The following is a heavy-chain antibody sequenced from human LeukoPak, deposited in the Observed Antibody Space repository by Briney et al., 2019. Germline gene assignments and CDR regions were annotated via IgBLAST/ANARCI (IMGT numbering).Heavy chain of an antibody. D-gene: IGHD6-13*01. CDR3: ARFSIAAAARNGFYI. Sequence: PSETLSLTCTVSGGSISSYYWSWIRQPPGKGLEWIGYIYYSGSTNYNPSLKSRVTISVDTSKNQFSLKLSSVTAADTAVYYCARFSIAAAARNGFYIWGQGTMVTVSS. J-gene: IGHJ3*02. CDR2: IYYSGST. V-gene: IGHV4-59*01. CDR1: GGSISSYY.